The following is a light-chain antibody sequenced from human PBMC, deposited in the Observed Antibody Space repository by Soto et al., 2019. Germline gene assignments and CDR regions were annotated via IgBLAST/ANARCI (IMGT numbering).Light chain of an antibody. CDR3: SSYAGSNNFV. J-gene: IGLJ1*01. CDR2: EVS. Sequence: QSVLSKPSSVSGTPGQSVTISCTGTSRDVGGYNYVSWYQQHPGKAPKLMIYEVSERPSGVPDRFSGSKSSNTASLTVSGLQAEDEADYYCSSYAGSNNFVFGTGTKVTVL. CDR1: SRDVGGYNY. V-gene: IGLV2-8*01.